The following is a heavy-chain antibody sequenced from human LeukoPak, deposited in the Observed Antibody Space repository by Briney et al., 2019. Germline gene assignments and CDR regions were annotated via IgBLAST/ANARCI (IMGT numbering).Heavy chain of an antibody. Sequence: GGSLRLSCTASGFTFGDYAMSWVRQAPGKGLEWVANIKQDGSEKYYVDSVKGRFTISRDNAKSSLYLQMNSLRAEDTAVYYCAKPTLYDSWGQGTLVTVSS. D-gene: IGHD3-3*01. V-gene: IGHV3-7*03. CDR2: IKQDGSEK. J-gene: IGHJ4*02. CDR1: GFTFGDYA. CDR3: AKPTLYDS.